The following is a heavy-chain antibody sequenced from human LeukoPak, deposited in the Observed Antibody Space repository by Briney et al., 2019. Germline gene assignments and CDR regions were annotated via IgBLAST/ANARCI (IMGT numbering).Heavy chain of an antibody. CDR2: IKTKVDSYAT. V-gene: IGHV3-73*01. D-gene: IGHD4-11*01. CDR1: GFTFSASA. Sequence: PGGSLRLSCAASGFTFSASAMHWVRQASGKGLEWVGRIKTKVDSYATAYAASVKGRFIISRDDSKNTAYLQMNSLKTEDTAMYFCTRLAYSDSRVDPWGQGTLVTVSS. CDR3: TRLAYSDSRVDP. J-gene: IGHJ5*02.